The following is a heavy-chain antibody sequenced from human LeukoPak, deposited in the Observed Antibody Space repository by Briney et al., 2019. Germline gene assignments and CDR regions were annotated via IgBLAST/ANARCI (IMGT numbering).Heavy chain of an antibody. D-gene: IGHD3-10*01. CDR2: INTYNGNT. CDR1: GYTFTSNG. Sequence: ASVKVSFKASGYTFTSNGLSWVRQAPGQGLEWMGWINTYNGNTDYAQKVQGRVTMTTDTSTSTAYMELRSLGSDDTAVYYCARGKFGELLLDCWGQGTLVTVSS. J-gene: IGHJ4*02. CDR3: ARGKFGELLLDC. V-gene: IGHV1-18*01.